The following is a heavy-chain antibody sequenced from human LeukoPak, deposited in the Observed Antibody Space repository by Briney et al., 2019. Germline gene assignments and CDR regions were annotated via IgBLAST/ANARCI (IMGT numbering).Heavy chain of an antibody. Sequence: PGGSLRLSCAASGFTFSNYAMHWVRQAPGKGPEWVSAISGSGDKTYYADSVKGRFTISRDNSKNLVYLQVNSLRADDTAVYYCTKVDLGYCSSTSCPDAFDIWGQGTMVTVSS. J-gene: IGHJ3*02. D-gene: IGHD2-2*01. CDR3: TKVDLGYCSSTSCPDAFDI. CDR2: ISGSGDKT. V-gene: IGHV3-23*01. CDR1: GFTFSNYA.